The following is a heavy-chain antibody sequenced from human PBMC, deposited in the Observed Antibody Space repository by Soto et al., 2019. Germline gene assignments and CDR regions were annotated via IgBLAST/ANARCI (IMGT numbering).Heavy chain of an antibody. V-gene: IGHV2-5*01. CDR2: IYWNEDK. CDR1: GFSINTGGVG. CDR3: AHRGYGDYPRDNWFDP. J-gene: IGHJ5*02. D-gene: IGHD4-17*01. Sequence: QITLKESGPTLVKPTQTLTLTCTFSGFSINTGGVGVGWIRQPPGKALEWLALIYWNEDKRYSPSLKSRLTITKDTSKNQVVLTMTHMDPVDTATYYCAHRGYGDYPRDNWFDPWGQGTLVTVSS.